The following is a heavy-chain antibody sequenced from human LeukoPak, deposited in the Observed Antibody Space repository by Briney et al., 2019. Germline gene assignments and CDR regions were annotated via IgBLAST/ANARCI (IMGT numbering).Heavy chain of an antibody. D-gene: IGHD4-17*01. CDR3: ARDPGDYGDPH. J-gene: IGHJ4*02. V-gene: IGHV1-46*01. CDR1: GYTFTSYY. CDR2: INPSGGST. Sequence: ASVKVPCKASGYTFTSYYMHWVRQAPGQGLEWMGIINPSGGSTSYAQKFQGRVTMTRDTSTSTVYMELSSLRSEDTAVYYCARDPGDYGDPHWGQGTLVTVSS.